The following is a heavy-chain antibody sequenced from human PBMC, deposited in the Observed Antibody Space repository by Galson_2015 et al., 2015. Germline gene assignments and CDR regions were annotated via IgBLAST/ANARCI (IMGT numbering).Heavy chain of an antibody. Sequence: SLRLSCAASGFTFSSYEMNWVRQAPGKGLEWVSYISSSGSTIYYADSVKGRFTISRDNAKNSLYLQMNSLRAEDTAVYYCARDTGLAAGDNYYYGMDVWGQGTAVTVSS. CDR1: GFTFSSYE. J-gene: IGHJ6*02. D-gene: IGHD6-13*01. CDR3: ARDTGLAAGDNYYYGMDV. V-gene: IGHV3-48*03. CDR2: ISSSGSTI.